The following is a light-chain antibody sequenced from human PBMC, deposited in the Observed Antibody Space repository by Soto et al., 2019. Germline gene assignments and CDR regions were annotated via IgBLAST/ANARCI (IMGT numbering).Light chain of an antibody. CDR2: SNN. CDR1: SSNIESNT. J-gene: IGLJ3*02. Sequence: QSVLTQPPSASGTPGQRVTISCSGSSSNIESNTVNWYQQLPGTAPKLLIYSNNQRPSGVPERFSGSKSGTSASLAISGLQSEDEADYYCAAWDDSLNGRVFGGGTKLTVL. V-gene: IGLV1-44*01. CDR3: AAWDDSLNGRV.